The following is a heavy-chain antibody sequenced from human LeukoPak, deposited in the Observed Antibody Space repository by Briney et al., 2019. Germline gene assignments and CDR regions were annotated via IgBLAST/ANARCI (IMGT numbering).Heavy chain of an antibody. J-gene: IGHJ4*02. D-gene: IGHD3-22*01. CDR3: ARVPYYYDSSGYPDF. V-gene: IGHV3-21*01. Sequence: GGSLRLSCAASGFTFSSCSMNWVRQAPGKGLEWVSSISSSSSYIYYADSVKGRFTISRDNAKNSLYLQMNSLRAEDTAVYYCARVPYYYDSSGYPDFWGQGTLVTVSS. CDR1: GFTFSSCS. CDR2: ISSSSSYI.